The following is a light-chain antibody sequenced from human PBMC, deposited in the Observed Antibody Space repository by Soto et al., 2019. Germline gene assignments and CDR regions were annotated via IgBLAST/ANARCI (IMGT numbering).Light chain of an antibody. J-gene: IGLJ3*02. V-gene: IGLV2-11*01. Sequence: QSALTQPRSVSGSPGQSVTISCTGTSSDVGGYNYVSWYQQHPGKAPKLMIYYVSKRPSGVPDRFSGSKSGNTASLTISGLQAEDGADYYCSSYAGSYTWVFGGGTKLTVL. CDR2: YVS. CDR1: SSDVGGYNY. CDR3: SSYAGSYTWV.